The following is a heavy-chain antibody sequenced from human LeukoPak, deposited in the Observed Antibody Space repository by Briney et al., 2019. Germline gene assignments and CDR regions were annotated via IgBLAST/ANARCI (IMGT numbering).Heavy chain of an antibody. J-gene: IGHJ5*02. CDR3: AKDRATVTTSGWFDP. D-gene: IGHD4-17*01. CDR1: GFTFDDYA. CDR2: ISWNSGSI. Sequence: GGSLRLSCAASGFTFDDYAMHWVRQAPGKGLEWVSGISWNSGSIGYADSVKGRFTISRDNAKNSLYLQMNSLRAEDTALYYCAKDRATVTTSGWFDPWGQGTLVTVSS. V-gene: IGHV3-9*01.